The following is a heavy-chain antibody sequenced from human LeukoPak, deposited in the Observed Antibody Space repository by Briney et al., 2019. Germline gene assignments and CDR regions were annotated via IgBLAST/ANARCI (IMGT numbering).Heavy chain of an antibody. CDR2: ISSSGSTI. D-gene: IGHD4-17*01. V-gene: IGHV3-11*01. J-gene: IGHJ4*02. Sequence: PGGSLRLSCAASGFTFSDYYMSWIRQAPGKGLEWVSYISSSGSTIYYADSVKGRITISRDNAKNSLYLQMNSLRAEDTAVYYCARADPTTVPHPGDYWGQGTLVTVSS. CDR1: GFTFSDYY. CDR3: ARADPTTVPHPGDY.